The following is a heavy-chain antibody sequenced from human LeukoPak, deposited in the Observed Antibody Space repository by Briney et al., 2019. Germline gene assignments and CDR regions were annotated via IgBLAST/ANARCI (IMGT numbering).Heavy chain of an antibody. CDR1: GFTFSSYA. CDR2: ISGSGGST. V-gene: IGHV3-23*01. D-gene: IGHD2-2*01. J-gene: IGHJ4*02. Sequence: PGGSLRLSCAASGFTFSSYAMSWVRQAPGKGLEWVPAISGSGGSTYYADSVKGRFTISRDNSKNTLYLQMNSLRAEDTAVYYCAKDQYCSSTSCYPRGDFDYWGQGTLVTVSS. CDR3: AKDQYCSSTSCYPRGDFDY.